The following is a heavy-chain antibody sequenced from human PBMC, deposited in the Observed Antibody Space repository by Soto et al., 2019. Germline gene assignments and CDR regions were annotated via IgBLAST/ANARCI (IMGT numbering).Heavy chain of an antibody. CDR1: GYTFTSYY. CDR2: INPSGGST. Sequence: ASVKVSCKASGYTFTSYYMHWVRQAPGQGLEWMGIINPSGGSTSYTQKFQGRVTMTMDTSTSTVNMELSSLRSEDTAVYYCAKAQGLIGYCSAGSRSNEVYYYYGMDFWGQGPTVTV. J-gene: IGHJ6*02. D-gene: IGHD2-15*01. V-gene: IGHV1-46*01. CDR3: AKAQGLIGYCSAGSRSNEVYYYYGMDF.